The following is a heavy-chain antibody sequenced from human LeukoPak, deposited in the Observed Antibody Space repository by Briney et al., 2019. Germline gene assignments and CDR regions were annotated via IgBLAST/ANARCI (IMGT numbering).Heavy chain of an antibody. CDR2: LNHSGRT. Sequence: SETLSLTRAVYGGSFSGYYWTWIRQPPGKGLEWIGELNHSGRTNYTPSLKSRVPISVDLSKNQFSLKLTSVTRPHTAVYYCARGSRYSSGWYPFDYWGQGTLVTVSS. D-gene: IGHD6-19*01. CDR1: GGSFSGYY. V-gene: IGHV4-34*01. CDR3: ARGSRYSSGWYPFDY. J-gene: IGHJ4*02.